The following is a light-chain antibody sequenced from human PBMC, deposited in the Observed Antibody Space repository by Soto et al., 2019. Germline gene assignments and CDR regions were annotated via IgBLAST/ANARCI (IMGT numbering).Light chain of an antibody. CDR3: QQSYSTPPLT. CDR1: RSISSY. J-gene: IGKJ4*01. V-gene: IGKV1-39*01. Sequence: DIQMTQSPSSLSASVGDRVTITCRASRSISSYLNWYQQKPGKAPKLLIYAASSLQSGVPSRFSGSGSGTDFTLTISSLQPEDFATYYCQQSYSTPPLTFGGGTKVDIK. CDR2: AAS.